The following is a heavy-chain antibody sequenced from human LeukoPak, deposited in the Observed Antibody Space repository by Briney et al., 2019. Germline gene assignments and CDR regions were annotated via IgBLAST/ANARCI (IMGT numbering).Heavy chain of an antibody. J-gene: IGHJ4*02. CDR2: ISPDGSTK. CDR3: STVTVASPFDY. Sequence: GGSLRLSCAASRFTFSRYEIHWVRQAPGKGLEWLAVISPDGSTKNYADSAKGRFTISRDNSKNMLYLQMNTLRTEDTAVYYCSTVTVASPFDYWGQGTLVTVSS. V-gene: IGHV3-30-3*01. CDR1: RFTFSRYE. D-gene: IGHD6-19*01.